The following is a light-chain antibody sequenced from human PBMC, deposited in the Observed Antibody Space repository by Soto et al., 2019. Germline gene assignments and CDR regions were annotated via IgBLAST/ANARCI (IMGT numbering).Light chain of an antibody. CDR1: QSVSSN. CDR3: QQYNNWQAALT. J-gene: IGKJ4*01. V-gene: IGKV3-15*01. CDR2: GAS. Sequence: EIVMTQSPATLSVSPGERATLSCRASQSVSSNLAWYQQKPGQAPRLLIYGASTSATGIPARFSGSGSGTEFTLTISSMQSEDFAVYYCQQYNNWQAALTFGGGTKVEIK.